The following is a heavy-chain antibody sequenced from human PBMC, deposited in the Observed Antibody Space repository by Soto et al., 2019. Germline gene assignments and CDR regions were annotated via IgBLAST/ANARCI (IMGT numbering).Heavy chain of an antibody. D-gene: IGHD3-16*01. J-gene: IGHJ6*02. CDR2: IIPIFGTA. Sequence: QVQLVQSGAEVKKPGSSVKVSCKASGGTFSSYAISWVRQAPGQGLEWMGGIIPIFGTANYAHKFQGRVTITADESTSTAYMELSSLRSEDTAVYYCARDQRFTFGGVRYYGMDVWGQGTTVTVSS. V-gene: IGHV1-69*01. CDR1: GGTFSSYA. CDR3: ARDQRFTFGGVRYYGMDV.